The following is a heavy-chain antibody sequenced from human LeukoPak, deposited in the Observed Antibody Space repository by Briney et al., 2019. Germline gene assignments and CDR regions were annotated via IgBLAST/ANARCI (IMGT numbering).Heavy chain of an antibody. CDR1: GYTFTGYY. D-gene: IGHD2-15*01. CDR3: AREGDTVDGYCSGGSCYSGFDY. Sequence: ASVKVSCKASGYTFTGYYVHWVRQAPGQGLEWMGWINPNSGGTNYAQKFQGWVTMTRDTSISTAYMELSRLRSDDTAVYYCAREGDTVDGYCSGGSCYSGFDYWGQGTLVTVSS. V-gene: IGHV1-2*04. J-gene: IGHJ4*02. CDR2: INPNSGGT.